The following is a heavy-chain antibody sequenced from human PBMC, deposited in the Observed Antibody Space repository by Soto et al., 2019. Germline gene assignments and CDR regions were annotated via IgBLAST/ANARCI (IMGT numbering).Heavy chain of an antibody. CDR3: ARGSYYYDSSAYYHY. D-gene: IGHD3-22*01. CDR1: GDSISSGDYY. V-gene: IGHV4-30-4*01. Sequence: SETLSLTCTVSGDSISSGDYYWRWIRQPPGKGLEWIGYIYYSGSTYYNPSLKSRVTISVDTSKNQFSLKLSSVTAADTAVYYCARGSYYYDSSAYYHYWGQGTLVTVS. J-gene: IGHJ4*02. CDR2: IYYSGST.